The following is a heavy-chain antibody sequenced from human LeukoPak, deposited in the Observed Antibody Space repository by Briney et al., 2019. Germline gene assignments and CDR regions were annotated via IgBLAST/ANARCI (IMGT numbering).Heavy chain of an antibody. J-gene: IGHJ4*02. CDR3: ARGPRSITMIVVVLWYFDY. CDR2: INPNSGGT. Sequence: EASVKVSCKASGYTFTGYYMHWVRQAPGQGLEWMGWINPNSGGTNYAQKFQGRVTMTRDTSISTAYMELSRLRSDDTAVYYCARGPRSITMIVVVLWYFDYWGQGTLVTVSS. D-gene: IGHD3-22*01. CDR1: GYTFTGYY. V-gene: IGHV1-2*02.